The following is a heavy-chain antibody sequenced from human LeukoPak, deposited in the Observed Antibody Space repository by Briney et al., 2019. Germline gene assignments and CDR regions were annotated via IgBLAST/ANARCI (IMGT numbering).Heavy chain of an antibody. CDR2: ISWNSGSI. CDR1: GFTFDDYA. Sequence: GGSLRLSCAASGFTFDDYAMHWVRQAPGKGLELVSGISWNSGSIGYADSVKGRFTISRDNAKNSLYLQMNSLRAEDTALYYCAKGGSSPYYYGSGSYLYGPWGQGTLVTVSS. CDR3: AKGGSSPYYYGSGSYLYGP. J-gene: IGHJ5*02. D-gene: IGHD3-10*01. V-gene: IGHV3-9*01.